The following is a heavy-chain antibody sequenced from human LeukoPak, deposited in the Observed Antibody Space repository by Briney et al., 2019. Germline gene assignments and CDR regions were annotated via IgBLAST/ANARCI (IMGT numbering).Heavy chain of an antibody. J-gene: IGHJ4*02. V-gene: IGHV3-74*01. CDR3: ARSQFDY. Sequence: GGSLRLSCAASGFAFSSYWMLWVRQAPGKGLVWVSRISGDGTTTTYADSVKGRFTVSRDNAKNILYLQMNSLRAEDAAIYYCARSQFDYWGQGILVTVSS. CDR2: ISGDGTTT. CDR1: GFAFSSYW.